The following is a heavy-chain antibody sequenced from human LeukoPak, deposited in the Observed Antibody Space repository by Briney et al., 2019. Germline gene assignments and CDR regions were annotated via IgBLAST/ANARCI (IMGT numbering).Heavy chain of an antibody. V-gene: IGHV1-2*02. CDR2: INPNSGGT. CDR1: GYTFTGYY. D-gene: IGHD3-3*01. CDR3: ARGGTDYDFWSGNHWFDP. J-gene: IGHJ5*02. Sequence: ASVKVSCKASGYTFTGYYIHWVRQAPGQGLEWMGWINPNSGGTNYAQKFQGRVTMTRDTSNSTAYMELSRLRSDDTAVYYCARGGTDYDFWSGNHWFDPWGQGTLVTVSS.